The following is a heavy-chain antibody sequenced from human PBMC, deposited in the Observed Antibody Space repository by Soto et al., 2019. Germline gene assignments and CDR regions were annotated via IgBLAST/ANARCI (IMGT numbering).Heavy chain of an antibody. CDR1: GFTVSNNY. CDR3: ATSPTTGKT. Sequence: EVQLVESGGGLIQPGGSLRLSCAASGFTVSNNYMIWVRQAPGKGLEWVSLIYSGGKTYYADSVKGRFTISRDNSNNTLYLQMNSLRAEDTAVYYGATSPTTGKTWGQGTLVTVSS. D-gene: IGHD1-1*01. CDR2: IYSGGKT. J-gene: IGHJ4*02. V-gene: IGHV3-53*01.